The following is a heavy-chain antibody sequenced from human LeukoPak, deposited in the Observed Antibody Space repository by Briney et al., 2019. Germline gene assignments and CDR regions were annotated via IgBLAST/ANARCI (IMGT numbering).Heavy chain of an antibody. CDR3: ARVGDYGDSGTFDY. CDR1: GFTFSSYW. Sequence: PGGSLRLSCAASGFTFSSYWMHWVRQAPGKGLVWVSRINTDGSSTSYADSVKGRFTISRDNAKNTLYLQMNSLRAEDTAVYCCARVGDYGDSGTFDYWGQGTLVTVSS. CDR2: INTDGSST. V-gene: IGHV3-74*01. J-gene: IGHJ4*02. D-gene: IGHD4-17*01.